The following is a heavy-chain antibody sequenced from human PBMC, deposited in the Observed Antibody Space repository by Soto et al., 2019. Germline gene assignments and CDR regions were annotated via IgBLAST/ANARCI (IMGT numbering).Heavy chain of an antibody. CDR2: VYYTGST. J-gene: IGHJ5*02. D-gene: IGHD3-3*01. Sequence: PSETLSLTCTVSGGSIGNYYWNWIRQPPGKGLEWIGYVYYTGSTNYDPSLRSRLTISLDTSKNQFSLKLNAVTAADTAVYYCARGMVFGVIRKNYFDPWGQGTLVTVSS. CDR1: GGSIGNYY. V-gene: IGHV4-59*01. CDR3: ARGMVFGVIRKNYFDP.